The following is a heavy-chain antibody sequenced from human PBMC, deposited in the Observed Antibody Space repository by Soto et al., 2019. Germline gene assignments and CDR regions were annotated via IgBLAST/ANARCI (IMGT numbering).Heavy chain of an antibody. CDR1: GGSISTYF. D-gene: IGHD1-26*01. Sequence: QVQLQESGPGLVKPSETLSLTCTVSGGSISTYFWSWIRQPAGGGLEWIGRIYTTGSTNYNPSLKSRVTMSLDTSRNQFSLKLSSVTAADTAVYYCARDIVGATHWFDPWGQGTLVTVSS. CDR2: IYTTGST. CDR3: ARDIVGATHWFDP. J-gene: IGHJ5*02. V-gene: IGHV4-4*07.